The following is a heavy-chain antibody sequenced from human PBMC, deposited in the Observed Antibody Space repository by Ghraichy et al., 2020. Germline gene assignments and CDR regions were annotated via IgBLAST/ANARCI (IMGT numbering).Heavy chain of an antibody. Sequence: SETLSLTCTVSGGSISSGSYYWSWIRQPAGKGLEWIGRIYTSGSTNYNPSLKSRVTISVDTSKNQFSLKLSSVTAADTAVYYCARNWRGNSNYNWFDPWGQGTLVTVSS. CDR3: ARNWRGNSNYNWFDP. CDR2: IYTSGST. CDR1: GGSISSGSYY. V-gene: IGHV4-61*02. D-gene: IGHD4-11*01. J-gene: IGHJ5*02.